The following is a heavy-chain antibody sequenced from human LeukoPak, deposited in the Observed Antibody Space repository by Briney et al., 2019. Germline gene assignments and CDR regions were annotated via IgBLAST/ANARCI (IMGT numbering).Heavy chain of an antibody. CDR3: ARELKDGYKDWFDP. Sequence: GASVKVSCKASGGTFSSYAISWVRQAPGQGLEWMGIINPSGGSTSYAQKFQGRVTMTRDTSTSTVYMELSSLRSEDTAVYYCARELKDGYKDWFDPWGQGTLVTVSS. CDR2: INPSGGST. V-gene: IGHV1-46*01. J-gene: IGHJ5*02. D-gene: IGHD5-24*01. CDR1: GGTFSSYA.